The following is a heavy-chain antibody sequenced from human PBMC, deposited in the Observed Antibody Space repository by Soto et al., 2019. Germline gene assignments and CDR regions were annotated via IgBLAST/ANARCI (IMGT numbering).Heavy chain of an antibody. J-gene: IGHJ4*02. CDR3: ARDGARYCSGGSCYPTTFDY. Sequence: GESLKISCKGSGYSFTNYWIAWVRQMPGKGLEWMGIINPGDSDTRYSPSFRGQVTISADKSISTAYLQWNSLKASDTAMYYCARDGARYCSGGSCYPTTFDYWGQGTLVTVSS. D-gene: IGHD2-15*01. CDR2: INPGDSDT. CDR1: GYSFTNYW. V-gene: IGHV5-51*01.